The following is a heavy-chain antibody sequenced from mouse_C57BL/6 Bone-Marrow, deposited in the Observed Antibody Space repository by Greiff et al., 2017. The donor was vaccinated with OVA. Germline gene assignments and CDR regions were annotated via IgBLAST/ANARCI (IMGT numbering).Heavy chain of an antibody. CDR3: ARWGDGDY. J-gene: IGHJ2*01. D-gene: IGHD2-3*01. CDR2: INPYNGGT. V-gene: IGHV1-19*01. CDR1: GYTFTDYY. Sequence: VPLKESGPVLVKPGASVKMSCKASGYTFTDYYMNWVKQSHGKSLEWIGVINPYNGGTSYNQKFKGKATLTVDKSSSTAYMGLNRLAAEDSAVYYCARWGDGDYWGQGTTLTVSS.